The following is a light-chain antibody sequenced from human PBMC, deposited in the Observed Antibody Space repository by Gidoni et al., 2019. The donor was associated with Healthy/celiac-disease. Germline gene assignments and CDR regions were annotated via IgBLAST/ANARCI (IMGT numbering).Light chain of an antibody. CDR3: SSYTSSSTFYV. CDR2: DVS. Sequence: QSALHQPASVSGSPGQSITISCTGTSSDVGGYNYVSWYQQHPGKAPKLMIYDVSNRPSGVSNRFSGSKSGNTASLTISGLQAEDEADYYCSSYTSSSTFYVFGTGTKVTVL. V-gene: IGLV2-14*01. J-gene: IGLJ1*01. CDR1: SSDVGGYNY.